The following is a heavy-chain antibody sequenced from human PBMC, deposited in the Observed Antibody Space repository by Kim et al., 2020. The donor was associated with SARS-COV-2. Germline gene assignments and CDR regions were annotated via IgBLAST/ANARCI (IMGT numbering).Heavy chain of an antibody. CDR2: INWNGGST. V-gene: IGHV3-20*01. D-gene: IGHD3-10*01. Sequence: GGSLRLSCAASGFTFDDYGMSWVRQAPGKGLEWVSGINWNGGSTGYADSVKGRFTISRDNAKNSLYLQMNSLRAEDTALYHCARNGRDYYGSGAYGMDVWGQGTTVTVSS. CDR1: GFTFDDYG. CDR3: ARNGRDYYGSGAYGMDV. J-gene: IGHJ6*02.